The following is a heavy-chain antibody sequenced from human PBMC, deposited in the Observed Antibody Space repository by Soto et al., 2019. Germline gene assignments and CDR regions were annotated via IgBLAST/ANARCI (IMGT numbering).Heavy chain of an antibody. CDR3: ARDWRGIVGPTDPNFDY. J-gene: IGHJ4*02. D-gene: IGHD1-26*01. CDR1: GFIFSDYG. CDR2: MSFDGSTK. V-gene: IGHV3-33*01. Sequence: QVQLVESGGGVVPPGRSLRLSCAASGFIFSDYGMHWVRQAPGKGLEWVAVMSFDGSTKRYADSVKGRFTISRDNSKNTLFLQMNSLRAEDKAVYYCARDWRGIVGPTDPNFDYWGQGTLVTVSS.